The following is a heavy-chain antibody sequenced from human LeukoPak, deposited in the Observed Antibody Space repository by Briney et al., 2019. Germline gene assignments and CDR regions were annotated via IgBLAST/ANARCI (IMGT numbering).Heavy chain of an antibody. J-gene: IGHJ4*02. Sequence: SETLSLTCTVSGGSINTPNYYWGWIRQTPGKGLEWIGNIFYSGGTYYSPSLTSRVTISLDTSRNQFSLKLNSVTAADTAVYYCAREPLYFGSGYYFGHFDYWGQGTLVTVSS. CDR1: GGSINTPNYY. D-gene: IGHD3-22*01. V-gene: IGHV4-39*07. CDR3: AREPLYFGSGYYFGHFDY. CDR2: IFYSGGT.